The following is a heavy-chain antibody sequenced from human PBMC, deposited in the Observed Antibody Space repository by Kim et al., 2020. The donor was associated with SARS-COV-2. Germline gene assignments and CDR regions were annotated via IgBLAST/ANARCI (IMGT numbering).Heavy chain of an antibody. V-gene: IGHV3-30*05. D-gene: IGHD5-18*01. J-gene: IGHJ4*02. Sequence: DAVEGRFTISRDKAKNKLYLQMNSLSAEGTAVYYCARESYRYGSWYFDYWGQGTLVTVSS. CDR3: ARESYRYGSWYFDY.